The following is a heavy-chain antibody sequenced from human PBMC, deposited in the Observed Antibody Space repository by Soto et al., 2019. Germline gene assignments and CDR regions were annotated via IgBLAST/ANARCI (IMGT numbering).Heavy chain of an antibody. CDR1: GYSFTSYW. J-gene: IGHJ6*02. Sequence: EVQLVQSGAEVKKPGESLKISCKGAGYSFTSYWIGWVRQMPGKGLEWMGIIYPGDSDTRYSPSFQGQVTISADKFISTAYLQWSSLKASDTAMYYCARPREAGKNYYGVDVWGQGTTVTVSS. CDR2: IYPGDSDT. V-gene: IGHV5-51*01. CDR3: ARPREAGKNYYGVDV. D-gene: IGHD6-19*01.